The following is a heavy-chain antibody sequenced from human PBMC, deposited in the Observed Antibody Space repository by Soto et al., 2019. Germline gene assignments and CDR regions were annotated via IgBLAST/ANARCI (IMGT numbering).Heavy chain of an antibody. Sequence: SETLSLTCTVSGGSISSGGYYWNWIRQHPGKGLEWIGYIYYIGSTYYNPSLKSRVTISLDTSKNQFSLKLSSVTAADTAVYYCARLLWGYGTWFAPWGQRTLVPVSS. CDR2: IYYIGST. CDR3: ARLLWGYGTWFAP. CDR1: GGSISSGGYY. J-gene: IGHJ5*02. D-gene: IGHD5-18*01. V-gene: IGHV4-31*03.